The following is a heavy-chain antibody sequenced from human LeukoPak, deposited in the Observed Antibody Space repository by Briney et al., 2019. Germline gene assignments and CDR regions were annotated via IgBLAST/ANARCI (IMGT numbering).Heavy chain of an antibody. CDR2: IWSDGSKK. V-gene: IGHV3-33*01. J-gene: IGHJ4*02. D-gene: IGHD4-17*01. CDR3: ARGEDYGTNSFDY. Sequence: PGGSLRLSCAASGFTFSNYGMHWVRQAPGKGLEWVTVIWSDGSKKYYADSVKGRFTISRDNSKNTLYLQMNSLRAEDTAVYYCARGEDYGTNSFDYWGQGTLVTVSS. CDR1: GFTFSNYG.